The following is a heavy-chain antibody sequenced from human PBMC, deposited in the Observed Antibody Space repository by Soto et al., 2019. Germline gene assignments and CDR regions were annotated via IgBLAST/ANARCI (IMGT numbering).Heavy chain of an antibody. D-gene: IGHD3-9*01. Sequence: SETLSLTCAVYGGSFSGYYWSWIRQPPGKGLEWIGEINHSGSTNYNPSLKSRVTISVDTSKNQFSLKLSSVIAADTAVYYCARERNGYYDILTGYSSFDYWGQGTLVTVSS. CDR3: ARERNGYYDILTGYSSFDY. CDR2: INHSGST. CDR1: GGSFSGYY. J-gene: IGHJ4*02. V-gene: IGHV4-34*01.